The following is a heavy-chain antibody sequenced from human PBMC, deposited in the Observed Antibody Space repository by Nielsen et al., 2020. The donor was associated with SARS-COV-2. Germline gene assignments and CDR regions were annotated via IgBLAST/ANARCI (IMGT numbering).Heavy chain of an antibody. CDR1: GFSVSRHD. D-gene: IGHD5-18*01. CDR3: AREFALRDTAYFDY. Sequence: GGSLRLSCAASGFSVSRHDMNWVRQAPGEGLQWVSLIYSDGNTKYADSVKGRFTISRDNPRNTVYLQMNSLRPEDTAVYYCAREFALRDTAYFDYWGQGILVTVSS. V-gene: IGHV3-53*01. J-gene: IGHJ4*02. CDR2: IYSDGNT.